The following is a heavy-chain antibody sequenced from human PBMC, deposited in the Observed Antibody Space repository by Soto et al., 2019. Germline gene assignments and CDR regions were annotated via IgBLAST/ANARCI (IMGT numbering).Heavy chain of an antibody. CDR2: IYHSGST. CDR1: GGSISSGGYS. Sequence: PSETLSLTCAVSGGSISSGGYSWSWIRQPPGKGLEWIGYIYHSGSTYYNPSLKSRVTISVDRSKNQFSLKLSSVTAADTAVYYGARVSGRYYYGMDGWGKGTTVTVAS. V-gene: IGHV4-30-2*01. CDR3: ARVSGRYYYGMDG. D-gene: IGHD1-26*01. J-gene: IGHJ6*04.